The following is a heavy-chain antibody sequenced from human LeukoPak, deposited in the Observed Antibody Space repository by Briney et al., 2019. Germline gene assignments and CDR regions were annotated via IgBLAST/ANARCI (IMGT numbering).Heavy chain of an antibody. D-gene: IGHD1-1*01. CDR1: GFTFRSYW. CDR3: ATTTLPTGTDNAFDI. CDR2: INSDGSST. J-gene: IGHJ3*02. Sequence: GGSLRLSCAASGFTFRSYWMHWVRQAPRKGLVWVSRINSDGSSTSYADSVKGRFTISRDNAKNTLYLQMNSLRAEDTAVYYCATTTLPTGTDNAFDIWGQGTMVTVSS. V-gene: IGHV3-74*01.